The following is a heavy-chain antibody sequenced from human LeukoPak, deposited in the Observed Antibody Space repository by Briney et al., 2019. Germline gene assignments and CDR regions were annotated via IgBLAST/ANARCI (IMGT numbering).Heavy chain of an antibody. V-gene: IGHV4-39*01. J-gene: IGHJ6*03. CDR2: IYYSGST. D-gene: IGHD5-18*01. Sequence: PSETLSLTCTVPGGSISSSSYYWGWIRQPPGKGLEWIGSIYYSGSTYYNPSLKSRVTISVDTSKNQFSLKLSSVTAADTAVYYCARVRGDVQLWLLAYYYYMDVWGKGTTVTVSS. CDR3: ARVRGDVQLWLLAYYYYMDV. CDR1: GGSISSSSYY.